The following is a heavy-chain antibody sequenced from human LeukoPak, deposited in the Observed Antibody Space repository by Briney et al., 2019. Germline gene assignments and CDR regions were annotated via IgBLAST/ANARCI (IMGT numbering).Heavy chain of an antibody. Sequence: GGSLRLSCAASGFTFSSYAMRWVRQAPGKGLEWVSAISGSGGSTYYADSVNGRFTISRDNSNNTLYLQMNSLRAEATAVYYCAKDGFEAWLDYWGQGTLVTVSS. CDR1: GFTFSSYA. J-gene: IGHJ4*02. CDR2: ISGSGGST. V-gene: IGHV3-23*01. CDR3: AKDGFEAWLDY. D-gene: IGHD2-2*03.